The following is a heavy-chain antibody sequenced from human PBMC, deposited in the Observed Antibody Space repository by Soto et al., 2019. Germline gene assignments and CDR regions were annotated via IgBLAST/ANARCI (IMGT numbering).Heavy chain of an antibody. D-gene: IGHD4-17*01. Sequence: QLQLQESGPGLMKPSETLSLACTVSGGSMSSGDYWGWIRQSPGKGLEWIGSIDSSGTIYYYTPSLKSRVTISVDTSKSQFSLNMSSVTAADTAVYYCAKHYGDYVYSFHIWGQGTMVTVSS. CDR1: GGSMSSGDY. CDR3: AKHYGDYVYSFHI. CDR2: IDSSGTI. J-gene: IGHJ3*02. V-gene: IGHV4-39*01.